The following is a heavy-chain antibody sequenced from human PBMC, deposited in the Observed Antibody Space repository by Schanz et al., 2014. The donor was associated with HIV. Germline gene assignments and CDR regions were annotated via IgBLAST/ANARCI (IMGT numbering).Heavy chain of an antibody. Sequence: EVQLVETGGGLIQPGGSLRLSCAVSGFTISSNYMSWVRQAPGKGLEWVSFTSSDGTTYYADSVKGRFTISRDISRNTIYLQMNGLRGEDTAVYYCRAWLLGDRMDVWGQGTTVAVSS. J-gene: IGHJ6*02. CDR1: GFTISSNY. D-gene: IGHD3-22*01. V-gene: IGHV3-53*02. CDR2: TSSDGTT. CDR3: RAWLLGDRMDV.